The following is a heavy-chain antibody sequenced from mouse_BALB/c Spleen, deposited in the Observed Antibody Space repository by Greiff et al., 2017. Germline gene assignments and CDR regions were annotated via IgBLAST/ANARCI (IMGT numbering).Heavy chain of an antibody. D-gene: IGHD3-2*02. CDR2: ISDGGSYT. V-gene: IGHV5-4*02. CDR3: ARDRGSGGFAY. Sequence: EVKVVESGGGLVKPGGSLKLSCAASGFTFSDYYMYWVRQTPEKRLEWVATISDGGSYTYYPDSVKGRFTISRDNAKNNLYLQMSSLKSEDTAMYYCARDRGSGGFAYWGQGTLVTVSA. J-gene: IGHJ3*01. CDR1: GFTFSDYY.